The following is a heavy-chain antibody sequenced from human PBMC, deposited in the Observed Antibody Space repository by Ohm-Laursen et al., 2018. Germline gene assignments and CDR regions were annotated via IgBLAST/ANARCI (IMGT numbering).Heavy chain of an antibody. CDR2: IDSGGSA. D-gene: IGHD3-22*01. J-gene: IGHJ5*02. V-gene: IGHV3-53*01. CDR3: ARDSSGYYYGWFDP. CDR1: GFTVSSNY. Sequence: GSLRLSCAASGFTVSSNYMSWVRQAPGKGLEWVSVIDSGGSAYYADSVKGRFTISRDNSKNTVYLQMNSLRGEDTAVYYCARDSSGYYYGWFDPWGQGTLVTVSS.